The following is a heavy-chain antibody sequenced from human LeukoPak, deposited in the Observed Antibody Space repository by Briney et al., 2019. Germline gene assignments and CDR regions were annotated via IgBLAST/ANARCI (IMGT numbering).Heavy chain of an antibody. V-gene: IGHV1-2*06. Sequence: ASVKVSCKASGYTFTSYGISWVRQAPGQGLEWMGRINPNSGGTEYAQNFQGRVTMTRDTSIRASYMELNRLTSDDTAIYYCARDLSSTSSWELDYWGQGTLVTVS. D-gene: IGHD1-26*01. CDR3: ARDLSSTSSWELDY. J-gene: IGHJ4*02. CDR2: INPNSGGT. CDR1: GYTFTSYG.